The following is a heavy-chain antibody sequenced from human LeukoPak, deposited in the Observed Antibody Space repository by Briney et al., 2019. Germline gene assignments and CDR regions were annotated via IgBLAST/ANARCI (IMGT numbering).Heavy chain of an antibody. J-gene: IGHJ4*02. CDR2: INTNTGNP. Sequence: ASVKVSCKASGYTFTSYAMNWVRQAPGQGLEWMGWINTNTGNPTYAQGFTGRFVFSLDTSVSTAYLQISSLKAEDTAVYYCARDGWFGELFYFDYWGQGTLVTVSS. D-gene: IGHD3-10*01. CDR1: GYTFTSYA. V-gene: IGHV7-4-1*02. CDR3: ARDGWFGELFYFDY.